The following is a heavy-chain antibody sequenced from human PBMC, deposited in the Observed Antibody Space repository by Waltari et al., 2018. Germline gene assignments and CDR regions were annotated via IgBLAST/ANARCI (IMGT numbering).Heavy chain of an antibody. V-gene: IGHV3-74*01. CDR1: GFTFRSYW. Sequence: EVQLVESGGGLVQPGGSLRLSCAAAGFTFRSYWMHWVRQARGKGLAWVSRINSDGSSTSYADSVMGRFTISRDNAKNTLYLQMNSLSVDDTAVYYCAELSSSAFHIWGQGTMVTVSS. CDR3: AELSSSAFHI. CDR2: INSDGSST. J-gene: IGHJ3*02. D-gene: IGHD1-7*01.